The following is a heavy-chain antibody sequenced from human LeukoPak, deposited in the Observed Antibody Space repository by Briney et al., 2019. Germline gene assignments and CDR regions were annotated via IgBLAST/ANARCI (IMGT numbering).Heavy chain of an antibody. J-gene: IGHJ5*02. CDR3: ANENHYGSSGYPDH. D-gene: IGHD3-22*01. CDR2: ISHDGSNK. V-gene: IGHV3-30*18. CDR1: GFSFSSYG. Sequence: GGSLRLSCAASGFSFSSYGMHWVRQAPGKGLEWVAIISHDGSNKYYTDSVKGRFTISRDNSKNTLYLQMNSLRAEDTAVYYCANENHYGSSGYPDHWGQGTLVTVSS.